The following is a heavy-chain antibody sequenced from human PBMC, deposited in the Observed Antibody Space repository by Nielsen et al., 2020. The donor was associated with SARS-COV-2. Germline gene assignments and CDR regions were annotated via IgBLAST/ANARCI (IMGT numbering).Heavy chain of an antibody. CDR3: AREIFYTNYGRKYFDL. V-gene: IGHV3-21*01. D-gene: IGHD4-11*01. J-gene: IGHJ2*01. CDR2: IGSSSTFI. Sequence: GGSLRLSCVASGFSFRNFAMTWVRQAPGKGLEWVSSIGSSSTFIYYADSVEGRFTTSRDNAKNSLVLQMNNLRADDTAIYYCAREIFYTNYGRKYFDLWGRGSLVTVSS. CDR1: GFSFRNFA.